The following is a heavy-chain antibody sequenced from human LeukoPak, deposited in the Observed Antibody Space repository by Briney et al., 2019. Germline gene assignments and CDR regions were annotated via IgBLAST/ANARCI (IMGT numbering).Heavy chain of an antibody. V-gene: IGHV3-21*01. D-gene: IGHD3-3*01. Sequence: KPGGSLRLSCAASGFTFSSYSMNWVRQAPGKGLEWVSSISSSSSYIYYADSVKGRFTISRDNAKNSLYLQMNSLRAEDTAVYYCARSYYDFWSGFSHPAWGQGTLVTVSS. CDR3: ARSYYDFWSGFSHPA. CDR1: GFTFSSYS. CDR2: ISSSSSYI. J-gene: IGHJ5*02.